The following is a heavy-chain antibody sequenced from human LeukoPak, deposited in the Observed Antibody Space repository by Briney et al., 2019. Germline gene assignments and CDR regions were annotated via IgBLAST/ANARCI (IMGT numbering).Heavy chain of an antibody. CDR3: ARVGGYDLSFFDY. CDR2: IYSGGST. CDR1: GFTVSSNY. J-gene: IGHJ4*02. V-gene: IGHV3-53*01. D-gene: IGHD5-12*01. Sequence: GGSLRLSCAASGFTVSSNYMSWVRQAPGKGLEWVSVIYSGGSTYYADSVKGRFTISRDNSKNTLYLQMNSLRVEDTAVYYCARVGGYDLSFFDYWGQGTLVTVSS.